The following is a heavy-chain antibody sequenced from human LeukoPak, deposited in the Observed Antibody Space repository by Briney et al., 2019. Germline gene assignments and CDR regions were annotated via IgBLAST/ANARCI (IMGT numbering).Heavy chain of an antibody. J-gene: IGHJ4*02. V-gene: IGHV3-30*18. CDR1: GFTFSNYW. CDR3: AKDLGSSWYLDY. CDR2: ISYDGSNK. D-gene: IGHD6-13*01. Sequence: GGSLRLSCAASGFTFSNYWMIWVRQAPGKGLEWVAVISYDGSNKYYADSVKGRFTISRDNSKNTLYLQMNSLRAEDTAVYYCAKDLGSSWYLDYWGQGTLVTVSS.